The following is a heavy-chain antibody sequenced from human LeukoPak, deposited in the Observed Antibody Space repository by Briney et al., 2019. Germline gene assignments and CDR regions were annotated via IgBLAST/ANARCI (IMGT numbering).Heavy chain of an antibody. D-gene: IGHD6-13*01. CDR1: GFTVSSNY. V-gene: IGHV3-9*01. CDR2: ISWNSGSI. J-gene: IGHJ6*02. CDR3: AKDLGGSSWYYYYGMDV. Sequence: PGGSLRLSCAASGFTVSSNYMSWVRQAPGKGLEWVSGISWNSGSIGYADSVKGRFTISRDNVKNSLYLQMNSLRAEDTALYYCAKDLGGSSWYYYYGMDVWGQGTTVTVSS.